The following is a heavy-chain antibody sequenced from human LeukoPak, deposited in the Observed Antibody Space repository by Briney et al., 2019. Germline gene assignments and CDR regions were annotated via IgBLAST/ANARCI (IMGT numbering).Heavy chain of an antibody. Sequence: SETLSLTCTVSGGSISSSSYYWGWIRQPPGKGLEWIGSIYYSGSTYYNPSLKSRVTISVDTSKNQFSLKLSSVTAADTAVYYCASTEQWLDSFDYWGQGTLVTVSS. CDR3: ASTEQWLDSFDY. CDR1: GGSISSSSYY. D-gene: IGHD6-19*01. CDR2: IYYSGST. J-gene: IGHJ4*02. V-gene: IGHV4-39*01.